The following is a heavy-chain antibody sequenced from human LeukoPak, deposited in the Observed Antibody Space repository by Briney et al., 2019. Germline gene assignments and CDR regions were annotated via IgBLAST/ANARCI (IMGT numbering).Heavy chain of an antibody. V-gene: IGHV3-15*01. CDR2: IKNKIDGGTP. CDR3: TTVSLQAYYHYAMDV. Sequence: GGSLRLSCAASGFTFSNAWMSWVRQAPGKGLEWVGRIKNKIDGGTPDYAAAVQGRFTISRDDSKNTLYLHMNSLKTEDTALYYCTTVSLQAYYHYAMDVWGQGTTVTVSS. CDR1: GFTFSNAW. J-gene: IGHJ6*02.